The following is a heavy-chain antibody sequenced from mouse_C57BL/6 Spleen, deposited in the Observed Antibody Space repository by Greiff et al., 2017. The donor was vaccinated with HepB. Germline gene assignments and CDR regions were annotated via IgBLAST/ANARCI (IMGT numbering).Heavy chain of an antibody. CDR3: AIYYYGSSYYFDY. Sequence: VQLQQSGPELVKPGASVKMSCKASGYTFTDYNMHWVKQSHGKSLEWIGYINPNNGGTSYNQKFKGKATLTVNKSSSPAYMELRSLTSEDSAVYYCAIYYYGSSYYFDYWGEGTTLTVSS. J-gene: IGHJ2*01. CDR2: INPNNGGT. V-gene: IGHV1-22*01. D-gene: IGHD1-1*01. CDR1: GYTFTDYN.